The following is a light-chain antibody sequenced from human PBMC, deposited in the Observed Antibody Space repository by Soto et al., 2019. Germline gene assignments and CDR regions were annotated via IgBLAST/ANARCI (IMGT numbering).Light chain of an antibody. CDR1: QDIRND. Sequence: IEMTQSPSSLSASVGDRVTINCRASQDIRNDLGWYQQKPGMAPKRLIYAASSLQSGVPPRFSGSGSGTDFTLTINSXQPEDVATYYCLQHKSYPWTFGQGTKVDIK. J-gene: IGKJ1*01. V-gene: IGKV1-17*01. CDR2: AAS. CDR3: LQHKSYPWT.